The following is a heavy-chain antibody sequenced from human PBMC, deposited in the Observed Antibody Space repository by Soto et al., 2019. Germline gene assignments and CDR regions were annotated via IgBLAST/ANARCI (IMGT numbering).Heavy chain of an antibody. CDR3: NTDSYITVVSIRFEY. CDR2: IKSKTDGGTT. CDR1: GFTFSNAW. D-gene: IGHD1-20*01. Sequence: GGSLRLSCAAPGFTFSNAWINWVRQAPGKGLEWVGRIKSKTDGGTTDFAASVKGRFAISRDDSKNMVYLQMNSLKTEDTAVYYCNTDSYITVVSIRFEYWGHGTLVTVSS. V-gene: IGHV3-15*07. J-gene: IGHJ4*01.